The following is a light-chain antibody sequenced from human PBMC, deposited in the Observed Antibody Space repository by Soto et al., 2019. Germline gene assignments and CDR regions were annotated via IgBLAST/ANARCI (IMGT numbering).Light chain of an antibody. CDR3: SSYRSGSTLV. CDR1: SSDVGGYNY. J-gene: IGLJ1*01. Sequence: QSVLTQPASVSGSPGQSITISCTGTSSDVGGYNYVSWYQHHPGKAPKLMIYEVSNRPSGVSNRFSGSKSANTASLTISGLQAEDEADYYCSSYRSGSTLVFGTGTKVT. V-gene: IGLV2-14*01. CDR2: EVS.